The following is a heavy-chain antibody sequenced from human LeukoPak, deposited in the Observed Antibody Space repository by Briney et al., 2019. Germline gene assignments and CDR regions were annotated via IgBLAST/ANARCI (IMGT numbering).Heavy chain of an antibody. Sequence: PSETLSLTRAVYGGSFSGYYWSWIRQPPGKGLEWIGEINHSGSTNYNPSLKSRVTISVDTSKNQFSLKLSSVTAADTAVYYCARGRRITMVRGVGSFDYWGQGTLVTVSS. J-gene: IGHJ4*02. CDR3: ARGRRITMVRGVGSFDY. CDR1: GGSFSGYY. CDR2: INHSGST. V-gene: IGHV4-34*01. D-gene: IGHD3-10*01.